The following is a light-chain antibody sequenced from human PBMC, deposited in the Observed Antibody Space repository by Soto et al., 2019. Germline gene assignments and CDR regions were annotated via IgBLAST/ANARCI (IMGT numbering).Light chain of an antibody. CDR2: EVN. CDR3: CSYAGSPYV. V-gene: IGLV2-23*02. Sequence: QSVLTQPASVSGSPGQSSTISCTGTSSDVGSYNLVSWYQQHPGKAPKLMIYEVNKRPSGVSNRFSGSKSGNTASLTISGLQAEDEADYYCCSYAGSPYVFGTGTKVTVL. CDR1: SSDVGSYNL. J-gene: IGLJ1*01.